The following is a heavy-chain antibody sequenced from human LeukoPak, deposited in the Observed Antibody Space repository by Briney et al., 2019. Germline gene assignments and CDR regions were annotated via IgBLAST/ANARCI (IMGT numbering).Heavy chain of an antibody. D-gene: IGHD5-18*01. V-gene: IGHV3-33*01. J-gene: IGHJ4*02. CDR2: IWYDGSNK. CDR3: ARERGYSYGSVFYFDY. Sequence: PGGSLRLSCAASGFTFSSYGMHWVRQAPGKGLEWVAVIWYDGSNKYYADSVKGRFTISRDNAKNSLYLQMNSLRAEDTAVYYCARERGYSYGSVFYFDYWGQGTLVTVSS. CDR1: GFTFSSYG.